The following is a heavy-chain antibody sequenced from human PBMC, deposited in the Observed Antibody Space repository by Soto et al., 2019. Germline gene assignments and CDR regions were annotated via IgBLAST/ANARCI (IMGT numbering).Heavy chain of an antibody. V-gene: IGHV1-2*04. J-gene: IGHJ4*02. CDR1: GYTFTGYY. CDR2: INPNSGGT. D-gene: IGHD5-18*01. CDR3: ARASEYSYGYNFDY. Sequence: ASVKVSCKASGYTFTGYYMHWVRQAPGQGLEWMGWINPNSGGTNYAQKFQGWVTMTRDTSISTAYMELSRLRSDDTAVYYCARASEYSYGYNFDYWGQGTLVTVSS.